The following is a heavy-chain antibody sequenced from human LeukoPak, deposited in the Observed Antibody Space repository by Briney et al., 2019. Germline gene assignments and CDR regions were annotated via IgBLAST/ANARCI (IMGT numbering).Heavy chain of an antibody. D-gene: IGHD6-13*01. CDR3: ARAAAAGL. Sequence: GASVKVSCKASGYTLTSYYMHWVRQAPGQGLEWMGWINPNSGGTNYEQKFQGRVTMTRDTSISTAYMELSRLRSDDTAVYYCARAAAAGLWGQGTLVTVSS. CDR2: INPNSGGT. CDR1: GYTLTSYY. J-gene: IGHJ4*02. V-gene: IGHV1-2*02.